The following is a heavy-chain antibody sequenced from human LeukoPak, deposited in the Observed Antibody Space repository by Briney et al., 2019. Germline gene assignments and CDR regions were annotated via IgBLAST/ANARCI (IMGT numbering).Heavy chain of an antibody. J-gene: IGHJ4*02. V-gene: IGHV1-18*01. CDR2: ISAYNGNT. CDR3: ARATPEFDY. Sequence: ASVKVSCKASGYTFTSYGISWVRQAPGQGLEWMGWISAYNGNTNYAQKFQGRVTMTRDTSTSTVYMELSSLRSEDTAVYYCARATPEFDYWGQGTLVTVSS. CDR1: GYTFTSYG.